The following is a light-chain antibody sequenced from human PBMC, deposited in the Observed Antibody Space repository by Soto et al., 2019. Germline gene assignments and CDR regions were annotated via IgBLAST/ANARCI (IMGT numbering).Light chain of an antibody. Sequence: QSVLTQPPSVSGAPGQRVTISCTGSSSNIGAGYDVHWYRRLPGTAPKLLIYANNNRPSGVPDRFSVSKSGTSASLAITGLQAEDEADYYCQSFDRSLSTLYVFGTGTKVTVL. CDR1: SSNIGAGYD. CDR3: QSFDRSLSTLYV. J-gene: IGLJ1*01. CDR2: ANN. V-gene: IGLV1-40*01.